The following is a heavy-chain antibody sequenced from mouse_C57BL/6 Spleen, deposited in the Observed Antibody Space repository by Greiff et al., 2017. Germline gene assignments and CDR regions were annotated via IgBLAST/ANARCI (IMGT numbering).Heavy chain of an antibody. V-gene: IGHV14-4*01. CDR2: IDPENGDT. Sequence: VQLQQSGAELVRPGASVKLSCTASGFNIKDDYMHWVKQRPEQGLEWIGWIDPENGDTEYASKFQGKATITADTSSNKAYLQLSSLTSEDTAVYYCTTRSTRITTRVDDWGQGTTLTVSS. CDR1: GFNIKDDY. D-gene: IGHD2-4*01. J-gene: IGHJ2*01. CDR3: TTRSTRITTRVDD.